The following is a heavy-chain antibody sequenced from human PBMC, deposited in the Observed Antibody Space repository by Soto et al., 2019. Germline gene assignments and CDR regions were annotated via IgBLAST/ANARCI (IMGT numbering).Heavy chain of an antibody. V-gene: IGHV3-21*01. CDR3: ARAEVVVVPAAILHYYYYMDV. CDR1: GFTFSSYS. D-gene: IGHD2-2*01. J-gene: IGHJ6*03. Sequence: PGGSLRLSCAASGFTFSSYSMNWVRQAPGKGLEWVSSISSSSSYIYYADSVKGRFTISRDNAKNSLYLQMNSLRAEDTAVYYCARAEVVVVPAAILHYYYYMDVWGKGTTVTVSS. CDR2: ISSSSSYI.